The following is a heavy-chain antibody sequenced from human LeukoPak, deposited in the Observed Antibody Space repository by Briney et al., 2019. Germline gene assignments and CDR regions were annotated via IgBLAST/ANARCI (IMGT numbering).Heavy chain of an antibody. V-gene: IGHV3-7*03. Sequence: PGGSLRLSCAVSGFTFSNYWMMWVRQAPGKGLEWVATIKPDGNDKYFVDSVKGRFTVSRDNAKTSLYLQMNSLRAEDTAMYYCTTSDCEYWGQGTLVTVSS. J-gene: IGHJ4*02. CDR2: IKPDGNDK. CDR3: TTSDCEY. CDR1: GFTFSNYW.